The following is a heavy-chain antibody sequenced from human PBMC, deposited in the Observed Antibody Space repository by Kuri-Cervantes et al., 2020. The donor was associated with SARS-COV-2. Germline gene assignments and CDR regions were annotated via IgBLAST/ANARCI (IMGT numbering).Heavy chain of an antibody. V-gene: IGHV4-39*07. CDR2: IYYSGST. J-gene: IGHJ6*04. D-gene: IGHD3-3*01. Sequence: SETPSLTCTVSGGSISSSSYYWGWIRQPPGKGLEWIGSIYYSGSTYYNPSLKSRVTISVDTSKNQFSLKLSSVTAADTAVYYCARTSYYDFWSGYYPLGVWGKGTTVTVSS. CDR3: ARTSYYDFWSGYYPLGV. CDR1: GGSISSSSYY.